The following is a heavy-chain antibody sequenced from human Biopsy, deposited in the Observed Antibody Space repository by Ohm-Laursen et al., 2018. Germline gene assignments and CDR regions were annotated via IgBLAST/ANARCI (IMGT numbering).Heavy chain of an antibody. Sequence: ASVKVPCKVSGYTLTELSIHWVRQTGGKGLEWMGGFDREERKTVYAEKFQGRVTMTADTSTSTAYMEVTSLRSDDTAVYYCARAKLEPVYYYYGMDVWGQGTTVTVSS. V-gene: IGHV1-24*01. CDR1: GYTLTELS. D-gene: IGHD1-1*01. J-gene: IGHJ6*02. CDR2: FDREERKT. CDR3: ARAKLEPVYYYYGMDV.